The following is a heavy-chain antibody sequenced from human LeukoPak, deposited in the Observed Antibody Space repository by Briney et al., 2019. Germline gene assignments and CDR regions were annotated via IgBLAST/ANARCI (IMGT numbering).Heavy chain of an antibody. V-gene: IGHV4-34*01. D-gene: IGHD2-15*01. CDR1: GGSFSGYY. CDR3: AGLGKLFFVDY. J-gene: IGHJ4*02. CDR2: INHSGST. Sequence: SETLSLTCAVYGGSFSGYYWSWIRQPPGKGLEWIGEINHSGSTNYNPSLKSRVTISVDTSKNQFSLKLSSVTAADTAVYYCAGLGKLFFVDYWGQGTMVTVSS.